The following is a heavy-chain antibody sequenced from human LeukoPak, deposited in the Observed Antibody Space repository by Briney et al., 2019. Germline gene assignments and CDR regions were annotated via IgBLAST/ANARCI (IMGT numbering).Heavy chain of an antibody. J-gene: IGHJ3*01. CDR3: ARHGGVVRGEGRDGFDV. D-gene: IGHD3-10*01. Sequence: PSETLSLTCTVSGGSISSYYWSWIRQPPGKGLEWIGYIYYSVSTNYSPSLKSRVTISGDASKNQFSLKLTSVTAADTAVYYCARHGGVVRGEGRDGFDVWGQGTMVTVSS. V-gene: IGHV4-59*08. CDR1: GGSISSYY. CDR2: IYYSVST.